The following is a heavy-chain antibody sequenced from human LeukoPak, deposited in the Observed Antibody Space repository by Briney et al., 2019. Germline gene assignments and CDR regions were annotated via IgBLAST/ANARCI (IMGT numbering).Heavy chain of an antibody. D-gene: IGHD3-3*02. V-gene: IGHV4-59*08. Sequence: SETLSLTCTVSRGSISPDHCAWIRQPPGKGLEWIGYIFYTGRARYTPSLESRVTLTVDMSKNQVSLKLNSVTAAATAIYYCARLVDGIYTRVASWGQGTLVTVSP. CDR1: RGSISPDH. J-gene: IGHJ4*02. CDR2: IFYTGRA. CDR3: ARLVDGIYTRVAS.